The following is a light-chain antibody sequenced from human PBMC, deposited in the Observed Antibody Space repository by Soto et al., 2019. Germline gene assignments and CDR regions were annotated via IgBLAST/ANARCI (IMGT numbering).Light chain of an antibody. CDR1: QTISSW. CDR3: QHYNSYSEA. Sequence: IQITHAPSSVYDSVLDRGNLTFRASQTISSWLAWYQQKPGKAPKLLIYKASTLKSGVPSRFSGSGSGTEFTLNISSLQPDDFATYYCQHYNSYSEAFGQGTQM. V-gene: IGKV1-5*03. J-gene: IGKJ1*01. CDR2: KAS.